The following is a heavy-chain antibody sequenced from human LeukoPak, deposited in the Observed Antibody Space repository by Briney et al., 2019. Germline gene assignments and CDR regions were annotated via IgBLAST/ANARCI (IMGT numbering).Heavy chain of an antibody. V-gene: IGHV4-39*01. D-gene: IGHD3-10*01. CDR2: VYYSGST. CDR1: GGSISGSTFY. CDR3: VTHYYGSGSLFDY. Sequence: SETLSLTCTVSGGSISGSTFYWGWIRQPQPLGKGLEWIGSVYYSGSTYYNSPLKSRVTISVDTSKNQFSLKVNSVTAADTAVYYCVTHYYGSGSLFDYWGQGTLVTVSS. J-gene: IGHJ4*02.